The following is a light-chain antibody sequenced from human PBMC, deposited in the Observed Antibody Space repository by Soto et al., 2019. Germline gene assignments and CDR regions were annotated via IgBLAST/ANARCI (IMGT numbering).Light chain of an antibody. CDR3: QSYDSSLSGWV. J-gene: IGLJ3*02. CDR1: SSNIGAGYA. Sequence: QSVLTQPPSVSGAPGQRVTISCTGSSSNIGAGYAVPWYQQLPGTAPKLLIYGNSNRPSGVPDRFSGSKSGTSASLAITGLQAEDGADYYCQSYDSSLSGWVFGGGTQLTVL. V-gene: IGLV1-40*01. CDR2: GNS.